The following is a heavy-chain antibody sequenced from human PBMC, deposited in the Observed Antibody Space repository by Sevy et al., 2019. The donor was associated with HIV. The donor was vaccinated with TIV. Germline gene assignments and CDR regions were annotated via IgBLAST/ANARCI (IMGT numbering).Heavy chain of an antibody. D-gene: IGHD3-22*01. Sequence: GGSLRLSCAASGFTFSSYWMSWVRQAPGKGLEWVANIKQDGSEKYYVDSVKGRFTISRDNAKNSLYRQMNSLRAEDTAVYYCARDSFHYYDSSGYYLSYYYYYMDVWGKGTTVTVSS. V-gene: IGHV3-7*03. CDR2: IKQDGSEK. CDR3: ARDSFHYYDSSGYYLSYYYYYMDV. J-gene: IGHJ6*03. CDR1: GFTFSSYW.